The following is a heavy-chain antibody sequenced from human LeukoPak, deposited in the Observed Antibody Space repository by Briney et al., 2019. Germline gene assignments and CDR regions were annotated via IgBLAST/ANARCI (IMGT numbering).Heavy chain of an antibody. Sequence: GASVKVSCKASGYTFTGFYIHWVRQAPGQGLEWIGWIDPKRGGTNYAQKFRGRVTVTSDTSISTVYMDLSRLTSDDSAVYYCARDYELGTAGTAYEYFDYWGQGTLVTVSS. CDR1: GYTFTGFY. J-gene: IGHJ4*02. D-gene: IGHD1-1*01. CDR3: ARDYELGTAGTAYEYFDY. V-gene: IGHV1-2*02. CDR2: IDPKRGGT.